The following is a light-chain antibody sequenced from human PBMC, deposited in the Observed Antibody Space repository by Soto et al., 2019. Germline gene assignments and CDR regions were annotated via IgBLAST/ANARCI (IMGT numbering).Light chain of an antibody. Sequence: QSVLTQPPSASGTPGQRVTISCSGSSSNIGSNTVNWYQQLPGTAPKLLIYSNNQRPSGVPDRFSGSKSGTSASLAISGLQSEDEADYYCAAWDDSLNGPVFGIGTKVTV. J-gene: IGLJ1*01. CDR3: AAWDDSLNGPV. CDR2: SNN. V-gene: IGLV1-44*01. CDR1: SSNIGSNT.